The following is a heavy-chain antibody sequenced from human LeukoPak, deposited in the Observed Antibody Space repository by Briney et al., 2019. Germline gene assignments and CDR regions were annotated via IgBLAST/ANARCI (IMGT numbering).Heavy chain of an antibody. CDR3: ARDGPYSDSWSGPFPFDM. CDR1: GFTFSTYF. J-gene: IGHJ3*02. Sequence: GGSLRLSCEASGFTFSTYFINWVRQAPGKGLEWVSSISTMSTYTHYADSVKGRFTISRDNAKNSLYLEMNSLRAEDTAVYYCARDGPYSDSWSGPFPFDMWGQGTMVTVSS. CDR2: ISTMSTYT. V-gene: IGHV3-21*01. D-gene: IGHD3-3*01.